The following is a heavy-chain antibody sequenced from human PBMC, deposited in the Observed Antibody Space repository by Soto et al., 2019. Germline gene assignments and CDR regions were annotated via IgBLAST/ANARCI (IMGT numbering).Heavy chain of an antibody. CDR3: AQDRLRYFDWDAFDL. CDR2: ISYDGSNK. D-gene: IGHD3-9*01. Sequence: QVQMVESGGGVVQPGRSVRLSCAASGFTFSSYGMHWVRQAPGKGLEWVAVISYDGSNKYYADSVKGRFTISRDNSKNTRYLQMNSLRAEYTAVYYCAQDRLRYFDWDAFDLWGQGTMVTVSS. V-gene: IGHV3-30*18. CDR1: GFTFSSYG. J-gene: IGHJ3*01.